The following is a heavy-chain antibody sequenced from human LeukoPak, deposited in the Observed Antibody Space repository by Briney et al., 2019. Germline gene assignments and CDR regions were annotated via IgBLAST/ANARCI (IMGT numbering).Heavy chain of an antibody. CDR1: GGSISSYY. CDR3: ASEGQQLVRGNWFDP. V-gene: IGHV4-59*08. D-gene: IGHD6-13*01. Sequence: SETLSLTCTVSGGSISSYYWSWIRQPPGKGLEWIGYIYYSGSTNYNPSLKSRVTISVDTSKNQFSLKLSSVTAADTAVYYCASEGQQLVRGNWFDPWGQGTLVTVSS. CDR2: IYYSGST. J-gene: IGHJ5*02.